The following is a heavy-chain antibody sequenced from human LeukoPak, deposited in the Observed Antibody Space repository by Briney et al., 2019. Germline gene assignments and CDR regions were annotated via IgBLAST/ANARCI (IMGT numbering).Heavy chain of an antibody. CDR1: GGTFSSYA. D-gene: IGHD1-20*01. J-gene: IGHJ4*02. CDR2: IIPILGIA. CDR3: ARFERSNWNEESSFGFDY. Sequence: EASVKVSCKASGGTFSSYAISWVRQAPGQGLEWMGRIIPILGIANHAQKFQGRVTITADKSTSTAYMELSSLRSEDTAVYYCARFERSNWNEESSFGFDYWGQGTLVTVSS. V-gene: IGHV1-69*04.